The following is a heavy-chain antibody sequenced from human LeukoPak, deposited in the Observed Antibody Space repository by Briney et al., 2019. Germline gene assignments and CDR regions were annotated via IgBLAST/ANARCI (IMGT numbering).Heavy chain of an antibody. D-gene: IGHD6-13*01. V-gene: IGHV1-8*03. CDR3: ARGSAPWYSSSWRYYYYYYMDV. J-gene: IGHJ6*03. CDR1: GYTFTSYD. Sequence: ASVKVSCKASGYTFTSYDINWVRQATGQGLEWMGWMNPNSGNTGYAQKFQGRVTITRNTSISTAYMELSSLRSEDTGVYYCARGSAPWYSSSWRYYYYYYMDVWGKGTTVTVSS. CDR2: MNPNSGNT.